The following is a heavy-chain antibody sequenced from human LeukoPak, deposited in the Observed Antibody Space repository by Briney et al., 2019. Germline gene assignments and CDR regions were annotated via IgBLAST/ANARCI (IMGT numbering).Heavy chain of an antibody. Sequence: GGSLRLSCAASGFTFSSYGMHWVRQAPGKGLEWVGVISYDGSNKYYADSVKGRFTISRDNSKNTLYLQMNSLRAEDTAVYYCANHLACGSTSCPPFDSWGQGTLVTVSS. J-gene: IGHJ4*02. CDR1: GFTFSSYG. CDR2: ISYDGSNK. V-gene: IGHV3-30*18. D-gene: IGHD2-2*01. CDR3: ANHLACGSTSCPPFDS.